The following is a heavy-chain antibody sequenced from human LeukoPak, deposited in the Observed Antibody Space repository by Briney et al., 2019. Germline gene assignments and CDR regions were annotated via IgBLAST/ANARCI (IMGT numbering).Heavy chain of an antibody. Sequence: GGSLRLSCAASGFTFSSYAMSWVRQAPGKGLEWVSAISGSGGSTYYADSVEGRFTISRDNSKNPLYLQMNSLRAEDTAVYYCAKIPTEYQLLYRQEGDYWGQGTLVTVSS. D-gene: IGHD2-2*02. V-gene: IGHV3-23*01. J-gene: IGHJ4*02. CDR3: AKIPTEYQLLYRQEGDY. CDR1: GFTFSSYA. CDR2: ISGSGGST.